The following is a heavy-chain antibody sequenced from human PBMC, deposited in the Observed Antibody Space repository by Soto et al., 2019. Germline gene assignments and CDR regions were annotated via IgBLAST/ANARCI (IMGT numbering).Heavy chain of an antibody. V-gene: IGHV4-59*11. CDR2: ISYSGST. CDR1: GGSISGHY. D-gene: IGHD3-3*01. Sequence: PSETLSLTCTVSGGSISGHYWIWIRQPPGKGLQYIVYISYSGSTNYNPSLKSRVTISVDTSNNQFSLRLSSVTAADTAVYYCARDVGLQHDTGYYDFWSGKNNWFDPWGQGTLVTVSS. CDR3: ARDVGLQHDTGYYDFWSGKNNWFDP. J-gene: IGHJ5*02.